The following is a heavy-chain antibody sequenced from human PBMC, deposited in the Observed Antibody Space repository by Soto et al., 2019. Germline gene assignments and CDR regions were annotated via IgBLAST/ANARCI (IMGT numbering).Heavy chain of an antibody. CDR3: ATIVGANDY. CDR1: RASIYTYS. Sequence: SAETLSLTCTVSRASIYTYSWTWIRQPAGKGLQWIGHIYSSGSANYSPSLKSRVSMSVDSSKNQIFLKLTSVTAADTAVYYCATIVGANDYWGQGTLVTVSS. D-gene: IGHD1-26*01. CDR2: IYSSGSA. V-gene: IGHV4-4*07. J-gene: IGHJ4*02.